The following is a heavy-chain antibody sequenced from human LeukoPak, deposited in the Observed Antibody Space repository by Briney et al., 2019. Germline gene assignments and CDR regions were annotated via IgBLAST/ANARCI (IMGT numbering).Heavy chain of an antibody. J-gene: IGHJ4*02. D-gene: IGHD6-13*01. CDR2: INPNSGGT. V-gene: IGHV1-2*02. CDR3: ARGPIAAAVDYYFDY. Sequence: ASVKVSCKASGYTFTGYYMHWVRQAPGQGLEWMGWINPNSGGTNYAQKFQVRVTMTRDTSISTAYMELSRLRSDDTAVYYCARGPIAAAVDYYFDYWGQGTLVTVSS. CDR1: GYTFTGYY.